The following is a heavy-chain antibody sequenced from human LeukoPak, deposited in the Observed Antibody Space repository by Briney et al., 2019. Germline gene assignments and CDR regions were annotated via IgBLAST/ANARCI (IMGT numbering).Heavy chain of an antibody. D-gene: IGHD6-19*01. CDR2: INRRGHT. J-gene: IGHJ3*02. Sequence: GGSLRLSCAASGFTFSSYSMNWVRQAPGKGLEWVSLINRRGHTFYADSVKGRFTISRDNAKNSLYLQMNSLRAEDTAVYYCAREAIAVAGHDAFDIWGQGTMVTVSS. V-gene: IGHV3-21*01. CDR1: GFTFSSYS. CDR3: AREAIAVAGHDAFDI.